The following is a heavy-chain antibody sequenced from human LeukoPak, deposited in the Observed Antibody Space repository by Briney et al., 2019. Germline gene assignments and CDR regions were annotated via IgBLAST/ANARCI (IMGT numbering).Heavy chain of an antibody. CDR3: ARSRGSCYSCGDY. D-gene: IGHD2-15*01. J-gene: IGHJ4*02. V-gene: IGHV1-69*13. CDR1: GGTFSRYA. Sequence: GASVKVSCKASGGTFSRYAINWVRQAPGQGLEWMGGIIPIFGTANYAQKFQGRVTITADESTSTAYMELSSLRSEDTAVHYRARSRGSCYSCGDYWGQGTLVTVSS. CDR2: IIPIFGTA.